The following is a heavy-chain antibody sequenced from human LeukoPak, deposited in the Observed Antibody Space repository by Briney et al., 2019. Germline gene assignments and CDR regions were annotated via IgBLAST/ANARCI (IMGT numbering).Heavy chain of an antibody. Sequence: SQTLSLTCTVSGGSISSGGYYWSWIRQPPGKGLEWIGYIYRSGSTYYNPSLKSRVTISVDRSKNQFSLKLSSVTAADTAVYYCARDDRRIQPTSEWGQGTLVTVSS. CDR3: ARDDRRIQPTSE. CDR2: IYRSGST. CDR1: GGSISSGGYY. J-gene: IGHJ4*02. V-gene: IGHV4-30-2*01. D-gene: IGHD5-18*01.